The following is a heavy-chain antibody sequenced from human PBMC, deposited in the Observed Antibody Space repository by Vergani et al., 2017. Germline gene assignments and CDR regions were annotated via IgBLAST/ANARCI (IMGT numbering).Heavy chain of an antibody. CDR3: ARSTDYPDDYVSSDYFRRTLDV. Sequence: QVQLVQSGAEVKKPGSSVKVSCKASGGTFNIYSVSWLRQAPGQGPEWMGGITPFFPTGHYAQKFQGRVTITADESATTVYMELSSLRSEDTAVYYCARSTDYPDDYVSSDYFRRTLDVWGQGTLVTVSS. J-gene: IGHJ6*02. D-gene: IGHD4/OR15-4a*01. V-gene: IGHV1-69*12. CDR2: ITPFFPTG. CDR1: GGTFNIYS.